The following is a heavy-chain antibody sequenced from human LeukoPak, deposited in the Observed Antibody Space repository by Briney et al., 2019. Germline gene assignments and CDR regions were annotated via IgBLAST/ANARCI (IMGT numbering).Heavy chain of an antibody. CDR2: TYYRSKWYN. Sequence: SQTLSLTCAISGDSVSSNSAAWNWIRQSPSRGLEWLGRTYYRSKWYNDYAVSVKSRITINPDTSKNQFSLKLSSVTAADTAVYYCARGYVLLWFGESPSYMDVWGKGTTVTVSS. D-gene: IGHD3-10*01. V-gene: IGHV6-1*01. J-gene: IGHJ6*03. CDR1: GDSVSSNSAA. CDR3: ARGYVLLWFGESPSYMDV.